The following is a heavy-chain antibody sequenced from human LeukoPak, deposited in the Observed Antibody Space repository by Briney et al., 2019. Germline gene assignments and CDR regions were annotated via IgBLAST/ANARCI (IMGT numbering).Heavy chain of an antibody. CDR1: GGTFISYA. D-gene: IGHD6-6*01. CDR2: IIPILGIA. J-gene: IGHJ4*02. CDR3: ARGVFTDY. V-gene: IGHV1-69*04. Sequence: ASVTVSFKSSGGTFISYAISWVRQAPGQGLEWMGRIIPILGIANYAQKFQGRVTITADKSTSTAYMELSSLRSEDTAVYCCARGVFTDYWGQGTLVTVSS.